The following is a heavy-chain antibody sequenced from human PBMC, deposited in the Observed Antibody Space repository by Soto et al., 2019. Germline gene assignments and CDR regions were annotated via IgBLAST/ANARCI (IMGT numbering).Heavy chain of an antibody. V-gene: IGHV4-39*01. CDR1: GGSISSSSYY. CDR2: IYYSGST. CDR3: ARLTRQWQID. Sequence: QLQLQESGPGLVKPSETLSLTCTVSGGSISSSSYYWGWIRQPPGKGLGWIGSIYYSGSTYYNPSLKRRVTISVDTSKNQFSLKLSSVTAADTAVYYWARLTRQWQIDWCQGTLVTVSS. J-gene: IGHJ4*02. D-gene: IGHD6-19*01.